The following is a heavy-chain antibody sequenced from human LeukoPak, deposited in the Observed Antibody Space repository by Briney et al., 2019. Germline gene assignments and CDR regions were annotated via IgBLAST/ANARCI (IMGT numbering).Heavy chain of an antibody. Sequence: GESLKISCKGSGYSFASKWIGWVRQMPGKGLEWMGIIYPGDSDTRYSPSFQGQVTISADNSITTAYLQWSSLKASEPAMYYCARSSSGISGWFDPWGQGTLVTVSS. D-gene: IGHD6-19*01. CDR1: GYSFASKW. J-gene: IGHJ5*02. CDR2: IYPGDSDT. V-gene: IGHV5-51*01. CDR3: ARSSSGISGWFDP.